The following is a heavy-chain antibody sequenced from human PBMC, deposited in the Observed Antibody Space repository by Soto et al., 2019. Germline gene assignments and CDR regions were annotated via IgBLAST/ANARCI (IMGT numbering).Heavy chain of an antibody. CDR2: INGGNGDT. Sequence: VQLVQSEAEVKKPGASVKVSCKASGYTLSSYGIHWVRQAPGQRLEWMGWINGGNGDTMYAQKFQDRVSMTRGTSANTAYMEVSSLASKDTAVYYCAIGRSLFRAGDTSLNFFDYWGQGTLVTVSS. V-gene: IGHV1-3*01. J-gene: IGHJ4*02. CDR3: AIGRSLFRAGDTSLNFFDY. CDR1: GYTLSSYG. D-gene: IGHD1-26*01.